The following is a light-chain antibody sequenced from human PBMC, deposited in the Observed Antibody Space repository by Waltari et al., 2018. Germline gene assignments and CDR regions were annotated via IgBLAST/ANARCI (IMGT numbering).Light chain of an antibody. CDR2: DVT. J-gene: IGLJ2*01. CDR3: SSYTSSSTLV. V-gene: IGLV2-14*01. CDR1: SSDVGGYNY. Sequence: SALTQPASVSGSPGQSITISCTGTSSDVGGYNYVSWYQQHPGKAPTRMIYDVTKRPSGVSNRFSGSKSGSMASLTSSGLQAEDEADYYCSSYTSSSTLVFGGGTKLTVL.